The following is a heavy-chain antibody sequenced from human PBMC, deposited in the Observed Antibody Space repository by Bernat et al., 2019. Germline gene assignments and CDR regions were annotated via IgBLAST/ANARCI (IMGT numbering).Heavy chain of an antibody. Sequence: EVQLVESGGGLVQPGGSLKLSCAASGFTFSGSAMHWVRQASGKGLEWVGRIRSKANSYATAYAASVKGRFTISRDDSKNTAYLQMNSLKTEDTAVYYCTRHSQFPNYYYYGMDVWDQGTTVTVSS. J-gene: IGHJ6*02. CDR1: GFTFSGSA. V-gene: IGHV3-73*01. CDR2: IRSKANSYAT. CDR3: TRHSQFPNYYYYGMDV.